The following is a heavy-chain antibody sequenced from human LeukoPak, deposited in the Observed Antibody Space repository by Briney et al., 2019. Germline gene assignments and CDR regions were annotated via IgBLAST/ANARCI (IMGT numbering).Heavy chain of an antibody. D-gene: IGHD6-19*01. CDR2: ISSSGGST. J-gene: IGHJ4*02. V-gene: IGHV3-23*01. CDR1: GFTFGSYA. CDR3: AKDQSGWSY. Sequence: GGSLRLSCAASGFTFGSYAMTWVRQAPGKGLEWVSVISSSGGSTYYADSVKGRFTISRDNSKNTLYLQMNSLRAEDTAVYYCAKDQSGWSYWGQGTLVTVSS.